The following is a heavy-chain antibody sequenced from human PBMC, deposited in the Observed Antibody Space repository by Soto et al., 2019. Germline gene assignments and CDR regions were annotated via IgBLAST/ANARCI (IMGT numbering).Heavy chain of an antibody. CDR2: IYWDDDK. CDR1: GFSLSTSGVG. CDR3: XXXXXXXXXXXXDI. Sequence: QITLKESGPTLVKPTQTLTLTCTFSGFSLSTSGVGVGWIRQPPGKALEWLALIYWDDDKRYSPSLKSRLTXTKDTXKNQVXLTXXXMXXXXXXXXXXXXXXXXXXXXXXDIXGQGTMVTVSS. J-gene: IGHJ3*02. V-gene: IGHV2-5*02.